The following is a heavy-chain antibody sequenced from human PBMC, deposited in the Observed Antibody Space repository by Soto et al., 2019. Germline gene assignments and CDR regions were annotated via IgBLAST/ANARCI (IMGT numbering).Heavy chain of an antibody. Sequence: SETLSLTCTVSGDSVSSGNKYWSWIRQPPGKGLEWIGYIFSSGTTYYNPSLKSRLTMSLDTSENQFSLKLNSLTDADTAVYYCARVPSPFDYYYAMDVWGQGTTVTVSS. CDR1: GDSVSSGNKY. CDR3: ARVPSPFDYYYAMDV. CDR2: IFSSGTT. V-gene: IGHV4-30-4*01. J-gene: IGHJ6*02. D-gene: IGHD3-16*01.